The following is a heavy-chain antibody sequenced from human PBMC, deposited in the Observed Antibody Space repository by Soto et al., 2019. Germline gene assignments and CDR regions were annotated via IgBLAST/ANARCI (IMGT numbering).Heavy chain of an antibody. CDR3: ARVGCSGGTCYNWFDP. V-gene: IGHV3-33*01. CDR2: IWSDGSDE. Sequence: QEQLVESGGGVVQPGRSLKLSCAASGFIFSNYGMHWVRQPPGKGLEWVAVIWSDGSDERYADSVAGRFSISRDNSKNMMYLQMNSLRVEDTALYYCARVGCSGGTCYNWFDPWGQGTLVTVSS. J-gene: IGHJ5*02. D-gene: IGHD2-15*01. CDR1: GFIFSNYG.